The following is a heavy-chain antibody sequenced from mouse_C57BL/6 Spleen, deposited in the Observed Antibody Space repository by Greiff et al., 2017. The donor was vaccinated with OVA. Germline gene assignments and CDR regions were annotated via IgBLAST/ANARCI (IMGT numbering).Heavy chain of an antibody. CDR2: IRSKSNNYAT. V-gene: IGHV10-1*01. D-gene: IGHD1-1*01. CDR3: VRLYYGSSGYFDV. Sequence: EVKLMESGGGLVQPKGSLKLSCAASGFSFNTYAMNWVRQAPGKGLEWVARIRSKSNNYATYYADSVKDRFTISRDDSESMLYLQMNNLKTEDTAMYYCVRLYYGSSGYFDVWGTGTTVTVSS. J-gene: IGHJ1*03. CDR1: GFSFNTYA.